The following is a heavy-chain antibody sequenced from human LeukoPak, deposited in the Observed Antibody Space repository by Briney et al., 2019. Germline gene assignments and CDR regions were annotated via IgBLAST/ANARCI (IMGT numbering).Heavy chain of an antibody. CDR2: IYYSGST. Sequence: SETLSLTCTVSGGSISSYYWSWIRQPPGKGLEWIGYIYYSGSTNYNPSLKSRVTISVDTSKNQFSLKLSSVTAADTAVYYCARESDSSSWFYFFDYWGQGTLVTVSS. V-gene: IGHV4-59*01. CDR1: GGSISSYY. J-gene: IGHJ4*02. D-gene: IGHD6-13*01. CDR3: ARESDSSSWFYFFDY.